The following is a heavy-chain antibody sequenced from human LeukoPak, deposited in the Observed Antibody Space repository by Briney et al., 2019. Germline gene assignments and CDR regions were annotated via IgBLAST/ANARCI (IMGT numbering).Heavy chain of an antibody. Sequence: GGSLRLSCAASGFTFSSYSMNCVRQAPGKGLEWVSSISSSSSYIYYTDSVKGRFTISRDNAKNSLYLQINSLRAEDTALYYCARDFYMSSTSPFDYWGQGTLVTVSS. CDR1: GFTFSSYS. D-gene: IGHD2-2*01. CDR3: ARDFYMSSTSPFDY. J-gene: IGHJ4*02. CDR2: ISSSSSYI. V-gene: IGHV3-21*01.